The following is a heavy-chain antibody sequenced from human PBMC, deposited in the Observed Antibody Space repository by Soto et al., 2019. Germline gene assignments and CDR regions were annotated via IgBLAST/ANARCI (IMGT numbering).Heavy chain of an antibody. CDR3: ARHLYGFGY. CDR2: IYYSGST. V-gene: IGHV4-39*01. CDR1: GGSISSSSYY. D-gene: IGHD2-8*01. J-gene: IGHJ4*02. Sequence: PXEILSLTCTVSGGSISSSSYYWGWIRQPPGKGLEWIGSIYYSGSTYYNPSLKSRVTISVDTSKNQFSLKLSSVTAADTAVYYCARHLYGFGYWGQGTLVTVSS.